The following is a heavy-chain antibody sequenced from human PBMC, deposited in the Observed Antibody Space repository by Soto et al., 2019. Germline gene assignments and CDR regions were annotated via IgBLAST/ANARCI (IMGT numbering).Heavy chain of an antibody. D-gene: IGHD4-17*01. V-gene: IGHV1-69*02. CDR3: ARVHHSYGASLKFDP. CDR2: IIPILGIA. Sequence: ASVKVSCKASGGTFSSYTISWVRQAPGQGLEWMGRIIPILGIANYAQKFQGRVTITADKSTSTAYMELSSLRSEDTAVYYCARVHHSYGASLKFDPWGQGTLVTVSS. J-gene: IGHJ5*02. CDR1: GGTFSSYT.